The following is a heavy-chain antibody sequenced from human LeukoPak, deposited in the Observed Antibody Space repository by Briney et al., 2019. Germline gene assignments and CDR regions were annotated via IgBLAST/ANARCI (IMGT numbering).Heavy chain of an antibody. Sequence: SQTLSLTCTVSGGSISSGGYYWSWIRQHPGKGLEWIGYIYYSGCTYYNPSLKSRVTISVDTSKNQFSLKLSSVTAADTAVYYCARGRSYAFDIWGQGTMVTVSS. CDR1: GGSISSGGYY. CDR3: ARGRSYAFDI. CDR2: IYYSGCT. V-gene: IGHV4-31*03. J-gene: IGHJ3*02.